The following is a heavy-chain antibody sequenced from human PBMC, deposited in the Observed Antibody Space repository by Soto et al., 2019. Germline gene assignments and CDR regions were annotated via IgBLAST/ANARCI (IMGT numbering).Heavy chain of an antibody. CDR3: ARDYYEWLRSVDPSIDNWFDP. CDR2: IIPILGIA. Sequence: QVQLVQSGAEVKKPGSSVKVSCKASGGTFSSYTISWVRQAPGQGLEWMGRIIPILGIANYAQKFQGRVTITADKSTRTAYMELSSLRSEDTAVYYCARDYYEWLRSVDPSIDNWFDPWGQGTLVTVSS. CDR1: GGTFSSYT. J-gene: IGHJ5*02. D-gene: IGHD5-12*01. V-gene: IGHV1-69*08.